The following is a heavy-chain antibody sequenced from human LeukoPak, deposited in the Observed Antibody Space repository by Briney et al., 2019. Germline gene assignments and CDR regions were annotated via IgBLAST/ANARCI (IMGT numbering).Heavy chain of an antibody. CDR1: GFTFSSYE. CDR2: IRSTDDTI. V-gene: IGHV3-48*03. J-gene: IGHJ6*03. Sequence: PGGSLRLSCAASGFTFSSYEMNWVRQAPGKGREWVSYIRSTDDTIYYADSVKGRFTISRDNAKNSLYLQMNSLRADDTAVYYCARRDYAYYHLDVWGKGTTVTVSS. CDR3: ARRDYAYYHLDV.